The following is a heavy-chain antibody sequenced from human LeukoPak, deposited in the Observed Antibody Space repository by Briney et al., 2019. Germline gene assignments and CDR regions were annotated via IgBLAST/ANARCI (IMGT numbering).Heavy chain of an antibody. CDR3: ARRGAAGSYLGYFDS. Sequence: GGSLRLSCAASGFTFSSYAMSWVRQAPGKGLEWVSAISGSGDGTYYADSVKGRFTFSRDNSKNTLYLQMNSLRAEDTAVYFCARRGAAGSYLGYFDSWGQGTLVTVSS. J-gene: IGHJ4*02. CDR1: GFTFSSYA. V-gene: IGHV3-23*01. D-gene: IGHD3-10*01. CDR2: ISGSGDGT.